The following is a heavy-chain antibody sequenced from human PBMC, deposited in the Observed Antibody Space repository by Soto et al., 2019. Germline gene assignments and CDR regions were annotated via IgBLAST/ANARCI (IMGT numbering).Heavy chain of an antibody. CDR3: ARPRYDGSGTPFDH. J-gene: IGHJ4*02. Sequence: GGSLRLSYAASGFTFRSYWMHWVRQVPGKGLVWVSSINGDGSTATYADSVKGRFIISRDNAKNILYLQMNSLTAEDTAVYYCARPRYDGSGTPFDHWGQGTLVTVSS. CDR2: INGDGSTA. CDR1: GFTFRSYW. D-gene: IGHD3-22*01. V-gene: IGHV3-74*01.